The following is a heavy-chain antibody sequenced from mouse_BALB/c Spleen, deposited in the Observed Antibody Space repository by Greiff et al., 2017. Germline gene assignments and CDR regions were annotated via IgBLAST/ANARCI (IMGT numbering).Heavy chain of an antibody. CDR1: GFNIEDTY. V-gene: IGHV14-3*02. CDR3: ARGPYYYGSSIYAMDY. D-gene: IGHD1-1*01. CDR2: IDPANGNT. Sequence: VQLKESGAELVKPGASVKLSCTASGFNIEDTYMHWVKQRPEQGLEWIGRIDPANGNTKYDPKFQGKATITADTSSNTAYLQLSSLTSEDTAVYYCARGPYYYGSSIYAMDYWGQGTSVTVSS. J-gene: IGHJ4*01.